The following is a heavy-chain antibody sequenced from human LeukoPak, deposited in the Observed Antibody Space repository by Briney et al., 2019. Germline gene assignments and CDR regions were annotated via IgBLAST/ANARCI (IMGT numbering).Heavy chain of an antibody. D-gene: IGHD5-12*01. CDR3: ARGAIVATIRFYGMDV. J-gene: IGHJ6*02. CDR2: IYYSGST. V-gene: IGHV4-39*07. Sequence: PSETLSLTCTVSGGSISSSSYYWGWIRQPPGKGLEWIGSIYYSGSTYYNPSLKSRVTISVDTSKNQFSLKLSSVTAADTAVYYCARGAIVATIRFYGMDVWGQGTTVTVSS. CDR1: GGSISSSSYY.